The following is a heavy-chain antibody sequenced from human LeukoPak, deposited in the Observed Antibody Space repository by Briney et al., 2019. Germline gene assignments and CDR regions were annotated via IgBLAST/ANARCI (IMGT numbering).Heavy chain of an antibody. J-gene: IGHJ4*02. V-gene: IGHV5-51*01. CDR3: ARLSRRRAFLDY. CDR2: IYPDESDT. CDR1: GYSFTNYW. Sequence: GESLKISCKSSGYSFTNYWIGWVRQMPGKGLEWMGIIYPDESDTRYSPSFQGQVTISADKSISTAYLQWSSLKASDTAMYYCARLSRRRAFLDYWGQGTLVTVSS.